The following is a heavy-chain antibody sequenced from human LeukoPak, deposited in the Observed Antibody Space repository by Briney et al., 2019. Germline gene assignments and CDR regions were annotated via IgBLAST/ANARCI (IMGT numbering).Heavy chain of an antibody. V-gene: IGHV4-59*12. CDR3: ARDFCTNGVCHRGAFDI. J-gene: IGHJ3*02. Sequence: KSSETLSLTCTVSGGSISSYYWSWIRQPPGKGLEWIGYIYYSGSTNYNPSLKSRVTISVDTSKNQFSLKLSSVTAADTAVYYCARDFCTNGVCHRGAFDIWGQGTMVTVSS. CDR2: IYYSGST. CDR1: GGSISSYY. D-gene: IGHD2-8*01.